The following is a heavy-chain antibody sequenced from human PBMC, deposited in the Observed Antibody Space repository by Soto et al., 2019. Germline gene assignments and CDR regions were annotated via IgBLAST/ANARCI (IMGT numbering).Heavy chain of an antibody. Sequence: EVQLVESGGGLVQPGGSLRLSCAASGFTFSHYWMYWVRQAPGKALVWVSRINSDGSVSSYADSVKGRLTISRDNVKNTPYLEVDSLRAEDTAVYYCARGDCVVGTCYSLAGSLYYYMDVWGKGTTVTVFS. CDR2: INSDGSVS. V-gene: IGHV3-74*01. CDR1: GFTFSHYW. J-gene: IGHJ6*03. CDR3: ARGDCVVGTCYSLAGSLYYYMDV. D-gene: IGHD2-15*01.